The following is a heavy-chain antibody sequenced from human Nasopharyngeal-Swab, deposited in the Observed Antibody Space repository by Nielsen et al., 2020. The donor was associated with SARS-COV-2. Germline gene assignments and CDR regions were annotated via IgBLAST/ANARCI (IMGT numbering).Heavy chain of an antibody. CDR1: GYTFTGYY. J-gene: IGHJ6*02. CDR3: ASNGLRYFDWLRGKDYYYYYGMDV. CDR2: IIPILGIA. D-gene: IGHD3-9*01. Sequence: SVKVSCKASGYTFTGYYMHWVRQAPGQGLEWMGGIIPILGIANYAQKFQGRVTITADKSTSTAYMELSSLRSEDTAVYYCASNGLRYFDWLRGKDYYYYYGMDVWGQGTTVTVSS. V-gene: IGHV1-69*10.